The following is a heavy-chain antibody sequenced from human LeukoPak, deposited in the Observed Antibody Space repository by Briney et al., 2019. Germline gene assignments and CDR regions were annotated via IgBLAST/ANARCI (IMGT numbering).Heavy chain of an antibody. CDR2: ISSTSTYI. J-gene: IGHJ4*02. CDR3: ARASGSYYGSGSYYNNNDY. D-gene: IGHD3-10*01. Sequence: PGGSLRLFCAASGFTFSSYEMNWARQAPGKGLEWVSYISSTSTYIYYADSVKGRFTISRDNAKNSLYLQLNSLRAEDTAMYYCARASGSYYGSGSYYNNNDYWGQGTLVTVSS. V-gene: IGHV3-21*05. CDR1: GFTFSSYE.